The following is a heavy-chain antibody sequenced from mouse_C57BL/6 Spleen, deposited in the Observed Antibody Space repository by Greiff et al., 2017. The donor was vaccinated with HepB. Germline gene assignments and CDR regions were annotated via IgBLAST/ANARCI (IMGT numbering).Heavy chain of an antibody. Sequence: DVMLVESGGGLVKPGGSLKLSCAASGFTFSDYGMHWVRQAPEKGLEWVAYISSGSSTIYYADTVKGRFTISRDNAKNTLFLQMTSLRSEDTAMYYCARPIYDGYPDYWGQGTTLTVSS. V-gene: IGHV5-17*01. D-gene: IGHD2-3*01. J-gene: IGHJ2*01. CDR3: ARPIYDGYPDY. CDR2: ISSGSSTI. CDR1: GFTFSDYG.